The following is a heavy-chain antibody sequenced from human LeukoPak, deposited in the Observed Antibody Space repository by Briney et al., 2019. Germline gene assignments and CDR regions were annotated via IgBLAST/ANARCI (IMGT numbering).Heavy chain of an antibody. V-gene: IGHV3-21*01. CDR3: ARDYGSGSYNWFDP. CDR1: GFTLRSYS. CDR2: ISSSSSYI. D-gene: IGHD3-10*01. J-gene: IGHJ5*02. Sequence: GGSLRLSCAASGFTLRSYSMNWVRQAPGKGLEWVSSISSSSSYIYYADSVRGRFTISRDNAKNSLYLRMNSLRAEDTAVYYCARDYGSGSYNWFDPWGQGTLVTVSS.